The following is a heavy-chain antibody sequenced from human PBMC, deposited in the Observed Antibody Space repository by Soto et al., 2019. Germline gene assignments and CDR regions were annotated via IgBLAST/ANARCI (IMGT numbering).Heavy chain of an antibody. CDR1: GFTFSRYS. CDR2: ISSTSSYI. D-gene: IGHD3-16*01. J-gene: IGHJ4*02. Sequence: EVQLVESGGGLVKPGGSLRLSCAASGFTFSRYSMNWVRQAPGKGLEWVSTISSTSSYIYYTDSVKGRFTITRDNAKNSVFRQMNSLRLEETAVYYCARDLSTDMTGGFDYWGQGSLVTVSS. V-gene: IGHV3-21*01. CDR3: ARDLSTDMTGGFDY.